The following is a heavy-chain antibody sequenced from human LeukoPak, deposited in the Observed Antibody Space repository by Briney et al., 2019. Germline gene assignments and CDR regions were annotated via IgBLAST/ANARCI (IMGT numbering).Heavy chain of an antibody. Sequence: ASVNVSCTASGYNFPSYGIFWVRQAPGQGLEWMGWIRPHTGETNSAQRFQDRVTMTTDTSTTTAYMELRSLRFDDTAVYYCARDSGGTGRAIFYWGQASLATVSS. J-gene: IGHJ4*02. V-gene: IGHV1-18*01. CDR2: IRPHTGET. CDR3: ARDSGGTGRAIFY. CDR1: GYNFPSYG. D-gene: IGHD1-1*01.